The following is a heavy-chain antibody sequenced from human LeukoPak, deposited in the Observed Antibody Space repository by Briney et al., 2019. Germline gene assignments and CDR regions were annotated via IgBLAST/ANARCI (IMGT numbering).Heavy chain of an antibody. CDR3: ARELELRLGVEVYYYYGMDV. CDR1: GGTFSSYA. Sequence: SVKVSCKASGGTFSSYAISWVRQAPGQGLEWMGRIIPIFGIANYAQKFQGRVTITADKSTSTAYMELSSLRSEDTAVYYCARELELRLGVEVYYYYGMDVWGQGTTVTVSS. V-gene: IGHV1-69*04. CDR2: IIPIFGIA. D-gene: IGHD1-7*01. J-gene: IGHJ6*02.